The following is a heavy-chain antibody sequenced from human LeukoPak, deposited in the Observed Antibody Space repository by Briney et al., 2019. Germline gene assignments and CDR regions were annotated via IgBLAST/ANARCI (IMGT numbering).Heavy chain of an antibody. CDR2: IREDGSEI. J-gene: IGHJ4*02. CDR3: TRDRSWSGYDY. Sequence: GGSLRLSCGASGFTFSTYWMTWVRQAPGKGLEWVANIREDGSEIFYVDSVKGRFTISRDNAKNSMYLQMNSLRVEDSGLYYCTRDRSWSGYDYWGQETLVTVSS. V-gene: IGHV3-7*03. D-gene: IGHD1-26*01. CDR1: GFTFSTYW.